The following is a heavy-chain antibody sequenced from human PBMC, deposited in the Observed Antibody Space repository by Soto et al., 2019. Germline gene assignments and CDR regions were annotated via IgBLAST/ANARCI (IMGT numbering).Heavy chain of an antibody. J-gene: IGHJ5*02. CDR2: FDPEDGET. D-gene: IGHD3-3*01. CDR3: TNRSRPYYDFCSGCYAEDWFRP. Sequence: ASVKVSCQVSGYTLTELSMPWVRQAPGKGLEWVGGFDPEDGETMYAQKFQGRVTMTEDTSTDTAYMELSSLRSEDTAVYYCTNRSRPYYDFCSGCYAEDWFRPWGQGTLVTVSS. V-gene: IGHV1-24*01. CDR1: GYTLTELS.